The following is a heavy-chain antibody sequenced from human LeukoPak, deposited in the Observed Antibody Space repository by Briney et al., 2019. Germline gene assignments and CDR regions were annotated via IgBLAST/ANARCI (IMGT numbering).Heavy chain of an antibody. CDR3: ARLSSVTTVSWWSYYYYYIDV. CDR1: GGSISIYY. V-gene: IGHV4-59*12. D-gene: IGHD2-15*01. Sequence: PSETLSLTCTVSGGSISIYYWSWIRQPPGKGLEWIGYIYDSGSTNYNPSLKSRVTISVDTSKNQFSLKLSSVTAADTAVYYCARLSSVTTVSWWSYYYYYIDVWGKGTTVTVSS. CDR2: IYDSGST. J-gene: IGHJ6*03.